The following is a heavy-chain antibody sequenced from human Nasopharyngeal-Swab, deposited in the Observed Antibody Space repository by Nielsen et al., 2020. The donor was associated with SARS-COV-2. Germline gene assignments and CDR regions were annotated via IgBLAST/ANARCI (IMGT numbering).Heavy chain of an antibody. V-gene: IGHV3-11*04. J-gene: IGHJ3*02. CDR2: ISSSGSTI. Sequence: GESLKISCAASGFTFSDYYMSWIRQAPGKGLEWVSYISSSGSTIYYADSVKGRFTISRDNAKNSLYLQMNSLRAEDTAVYYCARDWGSSGLGPRNAFDIWGQGTMVTVSS. CDR1: GFTFSDYY. D-gene: IGHD3-22*01. CDR3: ARDWGSSGLGPRNAFDI.